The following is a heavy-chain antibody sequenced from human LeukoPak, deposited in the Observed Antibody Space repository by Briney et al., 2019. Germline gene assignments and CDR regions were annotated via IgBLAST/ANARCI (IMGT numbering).Heavy chain of an antibody. Sequence: GGSLRLSCAASGFTFSSFEMNWVRQAPGKGLEWVSYISGGGETVYYTDSVKGRFIIPRDNAKNSLYLQMNSLRAEDTALYYCARVSRATALTPPELDYWGQGTLVTASS. J-gene: IGHJ4*02. CDR1: GFTFSSFE. CDR3: ARVSRATALTPPELDY. V-gene: IGHV3-48*03. CDR2: ISGGGETV. D-gene: IGHD4-23*01.